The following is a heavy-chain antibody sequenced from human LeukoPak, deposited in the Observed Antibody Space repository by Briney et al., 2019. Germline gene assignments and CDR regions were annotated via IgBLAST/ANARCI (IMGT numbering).Heavy chain of an antibody. CDR1: GGTFSSYA. CDR2: IIPIFGTA. D-gene: IGHD5-12*01. CDR3: AKDLMPDRFIVATAFDY. Sequence: ASVKVSCKASGGTFSSYAISWVRQAPGQGLEWMGGIIPIFGTANYAQKFQGRVTITADKSTSTAYMELNSLRAEDTAVYYCAKDLMPDRFIVATAFDYWGQGTLVTVSS. V-gene: IGHV1-69*06. J-gene: IGHJ4*02.